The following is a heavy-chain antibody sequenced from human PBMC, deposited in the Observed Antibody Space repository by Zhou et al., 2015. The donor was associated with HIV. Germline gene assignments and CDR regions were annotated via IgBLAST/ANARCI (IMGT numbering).Heavy chain of an antibody. CDR3: AKYGTSTSWAY. Sequence: QVQLVQSGAEVKKPGSSVRVSCKAFGGTFSSYEISWVRQAPGQGLEWMGGIIPIFGTANYAQRFQGRVTITADESTSTAYMELSSLRSDDSAVYYCAKYGTSTSWAYWGQGTLVTVSS. J-gene: IGHJ4*02. CDR1: GGTFSSYE. V-gene: IGHV1-69*01. D-gene: IGHD2/OR15-2a*01. CDR2: IIPIFGTA.